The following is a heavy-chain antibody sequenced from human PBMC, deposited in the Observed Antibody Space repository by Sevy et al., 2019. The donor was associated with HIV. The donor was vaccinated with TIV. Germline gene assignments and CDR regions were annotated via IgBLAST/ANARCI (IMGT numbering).Heavy chain of an antibody. CDR3: ARDLRLRGYSYGSLDY. CDR1: GYTFTGQY. J-gene: IGHJ4*02. V-gene: IGHV1-2*02. Sequence: ASVKVSCKASGYTFTGQYIHWVRQAPGQGLEWMGWINPNSGGTNYRLDFQGRVTLTRDTSITTAYMELSGLKSDDTALYYCARDLRLRGYSYGSLDYWGQGTLVTVSS. D-gene: IGHD5-18*01. CDR2: INPNSGGT.